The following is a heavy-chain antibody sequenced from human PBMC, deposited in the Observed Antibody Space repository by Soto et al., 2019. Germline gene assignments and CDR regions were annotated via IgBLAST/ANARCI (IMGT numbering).Heavy chain of an antibody. D-gene: IGHD2-2*01. CDR1: GFTFSSYG. Sequence: PGGSLRLSCAASGFTFSSYGMHWVRQAPGKGLEWVAVIWYDGSNKYYADSVKGRFTISRDNSKNTLCLQMNSLRAEDTAVYYCARSGLKFEDIVVVPAAPYLDIWGQGTMVTVSS. V-gene: IGHV3-33*01. J-gene: IGHJ3*02. CDR2: IWYDGSNK. CDR3: ARSGLKFEDIVVVPAAPYLDI.